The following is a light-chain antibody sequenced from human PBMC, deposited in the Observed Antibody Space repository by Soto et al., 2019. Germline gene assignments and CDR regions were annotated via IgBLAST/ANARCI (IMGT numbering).Light chain of an antibody. CDR3: QQYTTSSWT. V-gene: IGKV3-15*01. CDR2: GAS. Sequence: EIVMTQSPATLSVSLGERATLSCRASQSVSSNLAWYQQKPGQAPRLLIYGASTRATGIPARFSGSGSGTDFTLTISRLEPEDFAVYYCQQYTTSSWTFGQGTKVDIK. CDR1: QSVSSN. J-gene: IGKJ1*01.